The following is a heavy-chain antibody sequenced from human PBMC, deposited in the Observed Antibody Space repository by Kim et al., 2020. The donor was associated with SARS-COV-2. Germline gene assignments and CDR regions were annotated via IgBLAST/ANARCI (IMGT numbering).Heavy chain of an antibody. CDR1: GFTFSSYG. CDR3: AKEGGPGYSSD. CDR2: IWYDGSNT. Sequence: GGSLRLSCAASGFTFSSYGMHWVRQAPGKGLEWVAVIWYDGSNTYYADSVKGRFTISRDNSKNTLYLQMNSLRAEDTAVYYCAKEGGPGYSSDWGQGTLVTVSS. D-gene: IGHD6-19*01. V-gene: IGHV3-33*06. J-gene: IGHJ1*01.